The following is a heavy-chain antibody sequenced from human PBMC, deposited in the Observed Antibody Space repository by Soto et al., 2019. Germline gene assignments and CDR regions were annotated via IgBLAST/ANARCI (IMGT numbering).Heavy chain of an antibody. Sequence: GGSLRLSCAASGFTFSSYAMSWVRQAPGKGLEWVSAISGSGGSTYYADSVKGRFTISRDNSKNTLYLQMNSLRAEDTAVYYCAKDGIGYCTNGVCYHYYYYGMDVWGQGTTVTVSS. J-gene: IGHJ6*02. V-gene: IGHV3-23*01. D-gene: IGHD2-8*01. CDR1: GFTFSSYA. CDR3: AKDGIGYCTNGVCYHYYYYGMDV. CDR2: ISGSGGST.